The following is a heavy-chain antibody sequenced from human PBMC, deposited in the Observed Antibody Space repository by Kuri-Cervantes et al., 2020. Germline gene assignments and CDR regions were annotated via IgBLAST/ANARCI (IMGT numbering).Heavy chain of an antibody. D-gene: IGHD3-3*01. V-gene: IGHV3-66*01. CDR1: GFTVSSSY. J-gene: IGHJ6*02. CDR3: AKGGGITIFGVVMGGMDV. CDR2: IHDGGST. Sequence: GGSLRLSCAASGFTVSSSYMNWVRQVPGKGLEWVSVIHDGGSTNYADFVKGRFTISRDNSKNTLYLQMNGLRAEDTAVYYCAKGGGITIFGVVMGGMDVWGQGTTVTVSS.